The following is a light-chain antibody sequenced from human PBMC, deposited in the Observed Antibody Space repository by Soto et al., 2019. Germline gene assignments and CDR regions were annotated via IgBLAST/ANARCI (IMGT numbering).Light chain of an antibody. CDR1: SSDVGGYHY. J-gene: IGLJ2*01. V-gene: IGLV2-14*01. Sequence: QSALTQPASVSGSPGQSITISCTGTSSDVGGYHYVSWYQQHPGKAPKLMIYEVTNRPSGVSNRFSGSKSGNTASLTISGLQADDEPDYYCSSYTSSSTVVFGGGTKLTVL. CDR3: SSYTSSSTVV. CDR2: EVT.